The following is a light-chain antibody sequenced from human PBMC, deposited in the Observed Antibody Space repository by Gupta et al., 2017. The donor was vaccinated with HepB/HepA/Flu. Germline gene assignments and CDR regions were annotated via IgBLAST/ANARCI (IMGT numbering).Light chain of an antibody. J-gene: IGKJ1*01. CDR2: KAS. Sequence: DIQMTQSPSPLSASVGDRVTITCRASQSISSWLAWYQQKPGKAPKLLIYKASSLESGVPSRFSGSGSGTEFTLTISSLQPDDFATYYYQQYNSYSRTFGQGTKVEIK. V-gene: IGKV1-5*03. CDR1: QSISSW. CDR3: QQYNSYSRT.